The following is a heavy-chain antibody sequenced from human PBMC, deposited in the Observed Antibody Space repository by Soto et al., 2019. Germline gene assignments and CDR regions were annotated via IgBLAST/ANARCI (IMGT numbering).Heavy chain of an antibody. CDR1: GGSISSYY. J-gene: IGHJ4*02. D-gene: IGHD2-21*01. V-gene: IGHV4-59*01. CDR2: IYYSGST. CDR3: ARAAGQSKRGVIYDY. Sequence: SETLSLTCTVSGGSISSYYWSWIRQPPGKGLEWIGYIYYSGSTNYNPSLKSRVTISVDTSKNQFSLKLSSVTAADTAVYYCARAAGQSKRGVIYDYWGQGTLVTVSS.